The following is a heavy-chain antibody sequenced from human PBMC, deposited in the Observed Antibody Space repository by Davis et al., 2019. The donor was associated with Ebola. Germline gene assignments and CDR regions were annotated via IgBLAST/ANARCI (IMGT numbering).Heavy chain of an antibody. CDR2: ITHSGTT. V-gene: IGHV4-34*01. D-gene: IGHD3-10*01. Sequence: SETLSLTCAVYGGSLSGSYWSWIRQSPGKGLECIGEITHSGTTNYNPSLWGRVAISIDTSKNQFSLKLTPVTAADTAVYYCARGGDYGSGSSNWYFDIWGRGTLVSVSS. CDR3: ARGGDYGSGSSNWYFDI. J-gene: IGHJ2*01. CDR1: GGSLSGSY.